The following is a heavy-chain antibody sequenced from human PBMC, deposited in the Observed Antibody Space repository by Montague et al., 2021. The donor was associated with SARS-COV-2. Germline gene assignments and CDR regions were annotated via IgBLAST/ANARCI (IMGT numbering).Heavy chain of an antibody. J-gene: IGHJ5*02. CDR3: ARGGADFGDYGWLDP. Sequence: SETLSLTCTVSGDSISSFYWNWIRQPPGEGLEWIGYIFPGGSTYYNASLQSRVTISIDNSKNQLSLRLTSITAADTAVYFCARGGADFGDYGWLDPWGQGILVTVS. CDR1: GDSISSFY. CDR2: IFPGGST. V-gene: IGHV4-4*09. D-gene: IGHD4-17*01.